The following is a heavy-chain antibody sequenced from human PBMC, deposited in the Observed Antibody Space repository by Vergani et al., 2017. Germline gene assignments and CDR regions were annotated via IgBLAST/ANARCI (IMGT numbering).Heavy chain of an antibody. CDR3: ASAKSYYDFWRGYYTHYYYYMDV. V-gene: IGHV3-11*01. D-gene: IGHD3-3*01. CDR2: ISSSGSTI. Sequence: QVQLVESGGGLVKPGGSLRLSCAASGFTFSDYYMSWIRQAPGKGLEWVSYISSSGSTIYYADSVKGRFTISRDNAKNSLYLQMNSLRADDTAVYYCASAKSYYDFWRGYYTHYYYYMDVWGKG. J-gene: IGHJ6*03. CDR1: GFTFSDYY.